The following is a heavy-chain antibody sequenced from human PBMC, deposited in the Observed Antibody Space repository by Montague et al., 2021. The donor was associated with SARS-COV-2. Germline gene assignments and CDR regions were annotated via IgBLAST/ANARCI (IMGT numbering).Heavy chain of an antibody. CDR3: AHRFAGFFDY. Sequence: VKPTQTLKLTCTFSGFSLNTPEVAVGWIRQPPGKALEWLALIYVVDEKRYGPSLQSRLTITRDTSKSQVVLTMTNMDPVDTATYFCAHRFAGFFDYWGQGILVTASS. CDR2: IYVVDEK. CDR1: GFSLNTPEVA. J-gene: IGHJ4*02. V-gene: IGHV2-5*05.